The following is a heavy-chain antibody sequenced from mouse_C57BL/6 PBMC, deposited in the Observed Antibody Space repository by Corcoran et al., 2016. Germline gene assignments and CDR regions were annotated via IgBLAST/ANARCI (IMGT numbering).Heavy chain of an antibody. D-gene: IGHD2-4*01. J-gene: IGHJ1*03. CDR2: IYPGDGDT. V-gene: IGHV1-80*01. Sequence: QVQLQQSGAELVKPGASVKISCKASGYAFSSYWMNWVKQRPGKGLEWIGQIYPGDGDTNYNGKFKGKATLTADKSSSTAYMQRSSLTSEDSAVYFCARHYDYDVGYFDVWGTGTTVTVSS. CDR3: ARHYDYDVGYFDV. CDR1: GYAFSSYW.